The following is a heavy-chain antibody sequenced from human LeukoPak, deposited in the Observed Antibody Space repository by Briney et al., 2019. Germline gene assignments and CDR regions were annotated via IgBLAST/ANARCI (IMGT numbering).Heavy chain of an antibody. CDR2: AYVNGHT. V-gene: IGHV4-39*01. Sequence: SETLSLTCTVSDGSVSSTAYYWGWIRQTPGKGLEWIGNAYVNGHTYYNPSLKSRVTIVVDTSKNEFSLKLSSVTAADTAVYYCARLGGYNLSRNAFDIWGRGTLVTVSS. D-gene: IGHD5-24*01. J-gene: IGHJ3*02. CDR1: DGSVSSTAYY. CDR3: ARLGGYNLSRNAFDI.